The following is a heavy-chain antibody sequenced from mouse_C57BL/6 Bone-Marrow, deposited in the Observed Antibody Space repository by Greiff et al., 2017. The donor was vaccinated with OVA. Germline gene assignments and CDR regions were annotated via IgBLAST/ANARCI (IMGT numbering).Heavy chain of an antibody. CDR2: ISDGGSYT. J-gene: IGHJ2*01. D-gene: IGHD3-2*02. CDR3: ARDEDSSGYVDY. CDR1: GFTFSSYA. V-gene: IGHV5-4*01. Sequence: EVKVVESGGGLVKPGGSLKLSCAASGFTFSSYAMSWVRQTPEKRLEWVATISDGGSYTYYPDNVKGRFTISRDNAKNNLYLQMSHLKSEDTAMYYCARDEDSSGYVDYWGQGTTLTVSS.